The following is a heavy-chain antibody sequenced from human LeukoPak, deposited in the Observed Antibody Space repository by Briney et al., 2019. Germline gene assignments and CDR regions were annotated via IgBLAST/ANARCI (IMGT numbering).Heavy chain of an antibody. CDR1: GFTFSNYG. J-gene: IGHJ4*02. CDR3: ARGATAMVSFYCDY. V-gene: IGHV3-30*02. Sequence: GGSLRLSCAASGFTFSNYGMHWVRQAPDKGLEWVAFIQYDGSNKYYADSVKGRSTISRDSSKNTLYVQMNSLRPEDTAVYYCARGATAMVSFYCDYWGQGTLVTVSS. D-gene: IGHD5-18*01. CDR2: IQYDGSNK.